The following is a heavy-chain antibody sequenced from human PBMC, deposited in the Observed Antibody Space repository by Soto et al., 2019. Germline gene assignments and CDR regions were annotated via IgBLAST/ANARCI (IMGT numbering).Heavy chain of an antibody. D-gene: IGHD1-7*01. CDR1: GGSFSGYY. Sequence: SETLSLTCAVYGGSFSGYYWSWIRQPPGKGLEWIGEINRSGSTNYNPSLKSRVTISVDTSKNQFSLKLSSVTAADTAVYYCARNSGSAGTPFDHWGQGTLVTVSS. J-gene: IGHJ4*02. V-gene: IGHV4-34*01. CDR3: ARNSGSAGTPFDH. CDR2: INRSGST.